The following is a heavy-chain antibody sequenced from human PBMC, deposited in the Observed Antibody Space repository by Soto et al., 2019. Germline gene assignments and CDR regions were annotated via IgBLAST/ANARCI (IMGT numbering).Heavy chain of an antibody. CDR1: GFTFSSYE. CDR2: ISSSGSTI. CDR3: AREGRPLDIVVVPAADYYYYGMDV. J-gene: IGHJ6*02. Sequence: EVQLVESGGGLVQPGGSLRLSCAASGFTFSSYEMNWVRQAPGKGLEWVSYISSSGSTIYYADSVKGRFTISRDNAKNSLYLQMNSLRAEDTAVYYCAREGRPLDIVVVPAADYYYYGMDVWGQGTTVTVSS. V-gene: IGHV3-48*03. D-gene: IGHD2-2*03.